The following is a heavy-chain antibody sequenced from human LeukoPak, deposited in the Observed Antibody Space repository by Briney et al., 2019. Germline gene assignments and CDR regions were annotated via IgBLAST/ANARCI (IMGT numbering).Heavy chain of an antibody. CDR2: SYYSGTT. CDR1: GGSISSYY. V-gene: IGHV4-59*01. Sequence: SETLSLTCSVSGGSISSYYWRWIRQPPGKGLEWIGFSYYSGTTNYSPSLQSQVTIYVDTSKNQFSLKLSSVTAADTAVYYCARGFGVVTAISNYYYMDVWGKGTTVTVSS. D-gene: IGHD2-21*02. J-gene: IGHJ6*03. CDR3: ARGFGVVTAISNYYYMDV.